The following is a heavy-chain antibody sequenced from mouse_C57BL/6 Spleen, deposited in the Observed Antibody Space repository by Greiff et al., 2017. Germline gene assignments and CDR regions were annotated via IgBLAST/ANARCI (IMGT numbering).Heavy chain of an antibody. D-gene: IGHD1-1*01. CDR1: GYTFTDYN. V-gene: IGHV1-22*01. Sequence: EVQLQQSGPELVKPGASVKMSCKASGYTFTDYNMHWVKQSHGKSLEWIGYINPNNGGTSYNQKFKGKATLTVNKSSSTAYMELRSLTSEDSAVYYCARICITTVDWYFDVWGTGTTVTVSS. CDR2: INPNNGGT. J-gene: IGHJ1*03. CDR3: ARICITTVDWYFDV.